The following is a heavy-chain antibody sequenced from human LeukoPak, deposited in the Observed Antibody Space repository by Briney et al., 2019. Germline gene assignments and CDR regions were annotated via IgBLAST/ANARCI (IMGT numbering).Heavy chain of an antibody. CDR3: ARGGDDILTGYQNWFDP. D-gene: IGHD3-9*01. J-gene: IGHJ5*02. Sequence: GASVKVSCKASGYTFTSYDINWVRQATGQGLEWMGWMNPNSGNTGYARKFQGRVTVTRNTSISTAYMELSSLRSEDTAVYYCARGGDDILTGYQNWFDPWGQGTLVTVSS. CDR2: MNPNSGNT. CDR1: GYTFTSYD. V-gene: IGHV1-8*01.